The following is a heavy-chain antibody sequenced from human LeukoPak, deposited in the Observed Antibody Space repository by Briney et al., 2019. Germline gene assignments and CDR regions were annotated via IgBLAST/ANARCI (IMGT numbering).Heavy chain of an antibody. Sequence: PGGSLRLSCAASRFRFGSYAMSGVRQAPGKRLEWVSTISDSVGYTYYAGSVKGRFTISRDNSRNTLYLQMNSLRVEDTAVYYCAKTSKYFDYWGQGTLVTVSS. J-gene: IGHJ4*02. CDR2: ISDSVGYT. V-gene: IGHV3-23*01. CDR1: RFRFGSYA. CDR3: AKTSKYFDY.